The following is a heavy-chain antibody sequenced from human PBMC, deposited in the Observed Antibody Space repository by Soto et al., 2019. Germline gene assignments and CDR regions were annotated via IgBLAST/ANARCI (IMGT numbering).Heavy chain of an antibody. Sequence: ASVKVSCKASGYTFTSYDINWVRQATGQGLEWMGWMNPNSGNTGYAQKFQGRVTMTRNTSISTAYMELSSLRSEDTAVYYCAXGRLYSGSPPYYYYGMDVWGQGTTVTV. CDR1: GYTFTSYD. CDR2: MNPNSGNT. CDR3: AXGRLYSGSPPYYYYGMDV. D-gene: IGHD1-26*01. J-gene: IGHJ6*02. V-gene: IGHV1-8*01.